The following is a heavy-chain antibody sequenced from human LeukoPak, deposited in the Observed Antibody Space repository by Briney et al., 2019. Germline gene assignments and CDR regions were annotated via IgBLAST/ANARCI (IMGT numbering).Heavy chain of an antibody. V-gene: IGHV3-11*01. J-gene: IGHJ4*02. CDR1: GFTFSDYY. D-gene: IGHD6-13*01. CDR2: ISSSGSTI. Sequence: PGGSLRLSCAASGFTFSDYYMSWIRQAPGKGLEWVSYISSSGSTIYYADSVKGRFTISRDNAKNSLYLQMNSLRAEDTAVYYCAKDLNLIAAAKFDYWGQGTLVTVSS. CDR3: AKDLNLIAAAKFDY.